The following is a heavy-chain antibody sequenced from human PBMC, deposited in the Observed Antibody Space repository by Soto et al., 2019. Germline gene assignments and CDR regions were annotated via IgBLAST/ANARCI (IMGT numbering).Heavy chain of an antibody. Sequence: QVQLQESGPGLVKPSQTLSLTCTVSGGSISSGGYYWSWIRQHPGKGLEWIGYIYYSGSTYYNPSLKSRVTISVDTSKNQFSLKLSSVTAADTAVYYCARASGWYYDRSGYYLDYWGQGTLVTVSS. CDR2: IYYSGST. D-gene: IGHD3-22*01. CDR1: GGSISSGGYY. V-gene: IGHV4-31*03. J-gene: IGHJ4*02. CDR3: ARASGWYYDRSGYYLDY.